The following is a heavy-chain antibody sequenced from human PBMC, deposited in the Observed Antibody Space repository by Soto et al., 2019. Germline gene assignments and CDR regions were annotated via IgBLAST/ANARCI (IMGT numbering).Heavy chain of an antibody. CDR2: IDHSGYT. CDR3: ARVRDWFDP. V-gene: IGHV4-34*01. CDR1: GGSFSGYY. J-gene: IGHJ5*02. D-gene: IGHD3-3*01. Sequence: SETLSLTCAVYGGSFSGYYWNCIRKAQGKGLEWIGEIDHSGYTNYNPSLKSRVTISVDTAKNQFSLRLTSVTAADTAVYYCARVRDWFDPWGQGTLVT.